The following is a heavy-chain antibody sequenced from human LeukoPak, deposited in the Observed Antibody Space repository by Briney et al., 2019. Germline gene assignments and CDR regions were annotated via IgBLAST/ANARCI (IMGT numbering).Heavy chain of an antibody. CDR1: GFTFSSYM. CDR3: AREGVLRKAFDI. J-gene: IGHJ3*02. D-gene: IGHD3-3*01. Sequence: GGSLRLSCAASGFTFSSYMMTWVRQAPGKGLEWVGRTRNKANSYTTEYAASVKGRFTISRDDSKNSLYLQMNSLKTEDTAVYYCAREGVLRKAFDIWGQGTMVTVSS. V-gene: IGHV3-72*01. CDR2: TRNKANSYTT.